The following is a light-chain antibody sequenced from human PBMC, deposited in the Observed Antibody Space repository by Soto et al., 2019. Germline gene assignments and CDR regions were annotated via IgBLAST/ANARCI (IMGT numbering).Light chain of an antibody. CDR1: QAIDSW. Sequence: DIQMTQSPSSVSASVGDRVTITCRASQAIDSWLAGYQQKPGEAPKLLIFTGSLLHSGVPPGFSGSGSGTDFRLTISSVQAEDVATYYWQQALGFPRTFGQGAKV. J-gene: IGKJ1*01. V-gene: IGKV1-12*01. CDR2: TGS. CDR3: QQALGFPRT.